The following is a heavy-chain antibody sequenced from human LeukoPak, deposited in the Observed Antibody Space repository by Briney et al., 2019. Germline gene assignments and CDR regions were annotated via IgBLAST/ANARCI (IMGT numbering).Heavy chain of an antibody. CDR3: ARDRTGPTDY. CDR2: INPTRGGT. Sequence: AAVKVSCKASGYTFTRYYMHVVRQAPGEPREWMGWINPTRGGTNYAQKFKARLTMTRYTSISTAYLQLSRLRSDDTAVYYCARDRTGPTDYWGEGTLVTVSS. J-gene: IGHJ4*02. CDR1: GYTFTRYY. V-gene: IGHV1-2*02. D-gene: IGHD1-1*01.